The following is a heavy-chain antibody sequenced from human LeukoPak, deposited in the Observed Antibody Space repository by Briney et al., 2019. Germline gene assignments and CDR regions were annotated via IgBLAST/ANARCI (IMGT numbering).Heavy chain of an antibody. CDR3: ARASGGWDLDY. J-gene: IGHJ4*01. D-gene: IGHD1-26*01. CDR2: ITSSGTYI. CDR1: GFTFNVFH. Sequence: GGSLRLSCAASGFTFNVFHMNWVRQAPGKGREWISSITSSGTYITYADSIQGRFTISRDNAKNSLYLQMNSLRVDDTALYYCARASGGWDLDYWGHGTLVTVSS. V-gene: IGHV3-21*01.